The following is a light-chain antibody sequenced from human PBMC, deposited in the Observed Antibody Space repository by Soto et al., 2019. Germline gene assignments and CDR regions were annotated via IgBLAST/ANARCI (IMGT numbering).Light chain of an antibody. CDR2: AAS. CDR3: QQYYNSVLT. Sequence: DIQMTQSPSSLSASLGYRVTITCLASQSISNFLNWFQHKPGKAPKFLISAASTLQSGVPSRFSGSVSGTDFTLTISSLQPEDSESYYCQQYYNSVLTFGGGTKVDIK. CDR1: QSISNF. V-gene: IGKV1-39*01. J-gene: IGKJ4*01.